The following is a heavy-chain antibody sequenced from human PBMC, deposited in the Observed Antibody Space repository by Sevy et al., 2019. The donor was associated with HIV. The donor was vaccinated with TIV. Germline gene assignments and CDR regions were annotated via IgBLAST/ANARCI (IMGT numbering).Heavy chain of an antibody. CDR3: AREGTKGVWFDP. D-gene: IGHD3-16*01. J-gene: IGHJ5*02. CDR2: IFHTGST. CDR1: GGSINSGDYY. Sequence: SETLSLTCTVSGGSINSGDYYWSWIRQHPEKGLECIGYIFHTGSTYYNRSFKSRATISVDTSKNQFSLKLSLMTAADTAVYYCAREGTKGVWFDPWGQGTLVTVSS. V-gene: IGHV4-31*03.